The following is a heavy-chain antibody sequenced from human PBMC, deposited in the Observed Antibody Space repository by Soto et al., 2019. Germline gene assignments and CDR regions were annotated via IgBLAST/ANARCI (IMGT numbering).Heavy chain of an antibody. CDR3: ARQYGDYVRGAFDF. CDR2: IYYSGST. J-gene: IGHJ3*01. Sequence: QVQLQESGPGLVKPSETLSLTCTVSGGSISSYYWSWIRQPPGKGLEWIGYIYYSGSTNYNPSLKSRVTLSADTSKNQFSLKLSSVTAADTAVYYCARQYGDYVRGAFDFWGQGTMVTVSS. CDR1: GGSISSYY. V-gene: IGHV4-59*01. D-gene: IGHD4-17*01.